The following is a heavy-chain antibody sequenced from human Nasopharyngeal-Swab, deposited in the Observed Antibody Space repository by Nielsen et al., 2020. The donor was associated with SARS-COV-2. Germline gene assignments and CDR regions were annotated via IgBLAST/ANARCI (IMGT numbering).Heavy chain of an antibody. CDR1: GGSISSSSYY. J-gene: IGHJ5*02. CDR2: IYYSGST. Sequence: SQTLSLTCTVSGGSISSSSYYWGWIRQPPWKGLEWIGSIYYSGSTYYNPSLKSRVTISVDTSKNQFSLKLSSVTAADTAVYYCARHGGYCSSTSCYSSWFDPWGQGTLVTVSS. D-gene: IGHD2-2*02. V-gene: IGHV4-39*01. CDR3: ARHGGYCSSTSCYSSWFDP.